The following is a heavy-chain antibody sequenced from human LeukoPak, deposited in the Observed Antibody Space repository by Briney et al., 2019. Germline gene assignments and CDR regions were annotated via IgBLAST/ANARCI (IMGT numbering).Heavy chain of an antibody. Sequence: SETLSLTCSVSGGSISSSSYYWGWIRQPPGKGLEWIGSINDSGDTYHNPSLKSRVTISVDTSKNQSSLKLSSVTAADTAVYYCASPSSSSSGYDYWGQGTLVTVSS. CDR1: GGSISSSSYY. D-gene: IGHD6-6*01. J-gene: IGHJ4*02. CDR3: ASPSSSSSGYDY. V-gene: IGHV4-39*01. CDR2: INDSGDT.